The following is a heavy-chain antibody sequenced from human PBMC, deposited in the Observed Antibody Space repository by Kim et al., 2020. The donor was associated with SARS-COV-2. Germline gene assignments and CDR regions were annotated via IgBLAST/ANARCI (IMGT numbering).Heavy chain of an antibody. CDR3: ASGSSGSYYRDAFDI. D-gene: IGHD1-26*01. Sequence: SVKVSCKASGGTFSSYAISWVRQAPGQGLEWMGGIIPIFGTANYAQKFQGRVTITADESTSTAYMELSSLRSEDTAVYYCASGSSGSYYRDAFDIWGQGTMVTVSS. CDR1: GGTFSSYA. CDR2: IIPIFGTA. V-gene: IGHV1-69*13. J-gene: IGHJ3*02.